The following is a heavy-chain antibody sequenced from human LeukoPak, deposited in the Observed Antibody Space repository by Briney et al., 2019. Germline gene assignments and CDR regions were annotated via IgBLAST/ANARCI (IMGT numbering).Heavy chain of an antibody. CDR2: MNPNSGNT. Sequence: GASVKVSCKASGYTFTSYDINWVRQATGQGLEWMGWMNPNSGNTGYAQKFQGRVTMTRNTSISTAYMELSSLRSEDTAVYYCARGEWRTTVVRDAYYFDYWGQGTLVTVSS. CDR3: ARGEWRTTVVRDAYYFDY. CDR1: GYTFTSYD. V-gene: IGHV1-8*01. D-gene: IGHD4-23*01. J-gene: IGHJ4*02.